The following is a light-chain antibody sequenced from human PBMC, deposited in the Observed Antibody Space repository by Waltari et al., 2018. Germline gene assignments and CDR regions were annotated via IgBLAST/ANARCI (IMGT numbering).Light chain of an antibody. V-gene: IGLV2-11*01. Sequence: QSALTQPRSVSGSPGQSVTISCTGSSSDVGGYNYVSWYQQHPGKAPKLIIYDVSKRPSGVPGRFSGSKSGDTASLIISGLQAEDEASYYCCSYTGSYTFGVVFGGGTKLTVL. CDR1: SSDVGGYNY. J-gene: IGLJ2*01. CDR2: DVS. CDR3: CSYTGSYTFGVV.